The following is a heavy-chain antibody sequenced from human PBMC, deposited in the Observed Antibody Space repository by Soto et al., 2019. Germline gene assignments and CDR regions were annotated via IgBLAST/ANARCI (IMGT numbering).Heavy chain of an antibody. V-gene: IGHV3-23*01. D-gene: IGHD4-17*01. CDR2: ISGTGGTT. CDR1: GFVLKSYA. CDR3: TSDPHSAVTTGGWFES. J-gene: IGHJ5*01. Sequence: EVQLLESGGGLIQPGGSLRLSCTAAGFVLKSYAMSWVRQAPGTGLMWVSTISGTGGTTFYADSVKGRFTISRDNSKNMVYLQMDSLRADDTALYYCTSDPHSAVTTGGWFESWGQGTLVTLYS.